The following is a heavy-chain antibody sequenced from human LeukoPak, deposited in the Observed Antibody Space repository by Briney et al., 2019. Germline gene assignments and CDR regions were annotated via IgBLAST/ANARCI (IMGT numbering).Heavy chain of an antibody. J-gene: IGHJ3*02. V-gene: IGHV3-48*03. Sequence: QPGGSLRLSCAASGFTFSSYEMNWVRQAPGKGLEWVSYISSSGSTIYYADSVKGRFTISRDNAKNSLYLQMNSLRAEDTAVYYCARDGEYYDILTGNDAFDIWGQGTMVTVSS. D-gene: IGHD3-9*01. CDR1: GFTFSSYE. CDR2: ISSSGSTI. CDR3: ARDGEYYDILTGNDAFDI.